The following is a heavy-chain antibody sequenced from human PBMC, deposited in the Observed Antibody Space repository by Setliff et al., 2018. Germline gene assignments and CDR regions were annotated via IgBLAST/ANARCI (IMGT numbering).Heavy chain of an antibody. V-gene: IGHV3-21*01. CDR2: ISSSSSYI. J-gene: IGHJ3*02. D-gene: IGHD3-22*01. CDR3: ARATAPIVVKDAFDI. Sequence: GGSLRLSCVASGFTFSSYSMNWVRQAPGKGLEWVSSISSSSSYIYYADSVKGRFTISRDNAKNSLYLKMNSLRAEDTAVYYCARATAPIVVKDAFDIWGQGTMVTVSS. CDR1: GFTFSSYS.